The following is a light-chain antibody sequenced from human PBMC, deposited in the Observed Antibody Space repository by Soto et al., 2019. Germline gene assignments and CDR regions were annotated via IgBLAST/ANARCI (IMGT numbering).Light chain of an antibody. CDR1: QSISSW. Sequence: EIQKTQSPSTLSASVGDRVTITCRASQSISSWLAWYQQKPGKAPKLLIYKASSLESGVPSRFSGSGSGTEFTLTISSLQPDDFATYYCQQYNSYPGTFGQGTKVDIK. CDR3: QQYNSYPGT. V-gene: IGKV1-5*03. J-gene: IGKJ1*01. CDR2: KAS.